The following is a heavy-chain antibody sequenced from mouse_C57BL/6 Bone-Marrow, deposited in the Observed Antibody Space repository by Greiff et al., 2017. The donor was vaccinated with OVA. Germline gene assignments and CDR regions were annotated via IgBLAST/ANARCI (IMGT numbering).Heavy chain of an antibody. CDR1: GYTFTDYE. Sequence: VQLQQSGAELVRPGASVTLSCKASGYTFTDYEMHWVKQTPVHGLEWIGAIDPETGGTAYNQKFKGKAILTADKSSSTAYMELRSLTSEDSAVYYGTRYLYWGGNYYFDYWGQGTTLTVSS. J-gene: IGHJ2*01. V-gene: IGHV1-15*01. CDR3: TRYLYWGGNYYFDY. D-gene: IGHD4-1*01. CDR2: IDPETGGT.